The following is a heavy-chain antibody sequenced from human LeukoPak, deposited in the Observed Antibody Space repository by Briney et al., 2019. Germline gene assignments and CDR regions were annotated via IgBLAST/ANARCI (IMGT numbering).Heavy chain of an antibody. CDR1: GYSFTNYW. Sequence: GESLKISCKGSGYSFTNYWIGWARQMPGKGLEWMGIIYPGDSDTRYSPSFQGQVAISADKSISTAYLQWSSLKASDTAMYYCARRSQNCSGGSCYPYYFDYWGQGTLVTVSS. CDR3: ARRSQNCSGGSCYPYYFDY. D-gene: IGHD2-15*01. J-gene: IGHJ4*02. CDR2: IYPGDSDT. V-gene: IGHV5-51*01.